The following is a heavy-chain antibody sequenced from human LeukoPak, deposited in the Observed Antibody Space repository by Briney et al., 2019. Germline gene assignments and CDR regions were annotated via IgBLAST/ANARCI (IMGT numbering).Heavy chain of an antibody. J-gene: IGHJ4*02. Sequence: GASVKVSCKASVYKFITYAMHWVRQAPGQGLEWMGYINVGNGDTKYSQKFQGRVTFTRDTSASIAYMELSSLTSEDTAIYYCARKNYGDRHPYDYWGQGTLVTVSS. CDR3: ARKNYGDRHPYDY. V-gene: IGHV1-3*01. CDR2: INVGNGDT. D-gene: IGHD3-16*01. CDR1: VYKFITYA.